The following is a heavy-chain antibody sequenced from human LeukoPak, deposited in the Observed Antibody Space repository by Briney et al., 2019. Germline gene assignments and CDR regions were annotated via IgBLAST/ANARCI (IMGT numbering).Heavy chain of an antibody. J-gene: IGHJ5*02. Sequence: SVKVSCKASGGTFSSYAISWVRQAPGQGLEWMGGIIPIFGTANYAQKFQGRVTITTDESTSTAYMEPSSLRSEDTAVYYCARRVVRGVRGNWFDPWGQGTLVTVSS. CDR3: ARRVVRGVRGNWFDP. D-gene: IGHD3-10*01. CDR2: IIPIFGTA. CDR1: GGTFSSYA. V-gene: IGHV1-69*05.